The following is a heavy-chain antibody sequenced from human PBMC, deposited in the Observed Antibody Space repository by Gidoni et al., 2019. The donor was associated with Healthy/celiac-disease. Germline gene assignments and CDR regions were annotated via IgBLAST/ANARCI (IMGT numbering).Heavy chain of an antibody. V-gene: IGHV3-23*01. Sequence: EVQLLESGGGLVQPGGCLRLSCAASGFTFSSYAGSWVRQAPGKGLEWVSAISGSGGSTYYADSGKGRFTISRDNSKNTLYLQMNSLRAEDTAVYYCAKDYCSSTSCYNFDYWGQGTLVTVSS. CDR3: AKDYCSSTSCYNFDY. J-gene: IGHJ4*02. CDR1: GFTFSSYA. CDR2: ISGSGGST. D-gene: IGHD2-2*01.